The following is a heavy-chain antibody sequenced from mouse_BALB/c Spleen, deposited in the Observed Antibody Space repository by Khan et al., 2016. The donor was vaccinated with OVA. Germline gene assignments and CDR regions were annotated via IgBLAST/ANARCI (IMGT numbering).Heavy chain of an antibody. CDR2: ISGTGIYT. CDR1: GFAFSSYD. D-gene: IGHD2-10*01. Sequence: EVELVESGGGLVKPGGSLKLSCAPSGFAFSSYDMSWVRQTPEKRLEWVATISGTGIYTYYPDSVKGRFTISRNNARNTLYLQMSSLRSEDTAWYYCARPSYYGNPWFTSWGQGTLVTVSA. J-gene: IGHJ3*01. V-gene: IGHV5-9*02. CDR3: ARPSYYGNPWFTS.